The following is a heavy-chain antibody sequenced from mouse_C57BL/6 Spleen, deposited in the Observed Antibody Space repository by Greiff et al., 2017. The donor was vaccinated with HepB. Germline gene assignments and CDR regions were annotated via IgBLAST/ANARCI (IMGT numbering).Heavy chain of an antibody. J-gene: IGHJ2*01. D-gene: IGHD1-1*01. CDR2: IFPGDGDT. CDR1: GYAFSSSW. CDR3: ERQNLITTGGVLDY. Sequence: VQLQQSGPELVKPGASVKISCKASGYAFSSSWMNWVKQRPGKGLEWIGRIFPGDGDTNYNGKFKGKATLTADKSSSTAYMQLSSLTSEDSAVYFCERQNLITTGGVLDYWGQGTTLTVSS. V-gene: IGHV1-82*01.